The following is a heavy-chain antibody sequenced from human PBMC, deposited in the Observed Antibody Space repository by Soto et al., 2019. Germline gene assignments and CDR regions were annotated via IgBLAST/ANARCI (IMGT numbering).Heavy chain of an antibody. CDR3: ARADRIVVVVAATPPLYYYYGMDV. D-gene: IGHD2-15*01. CDR2: ISAYNGNT. CDR1: GYTFTSYG. Sequence: ASVKVSCKASGYTFTSYGISWVRQAPGQGLEWMGWISAYNGNTNYAQKLQGRVTMTTDTSTSTAYMELRSLRSDDTAVYYCARADRIVVVVAATPPLYYYYGMDVWGQGTTVTVSS. V-gene: IGHV1-18*01. J-gene: IGHJ6*02.